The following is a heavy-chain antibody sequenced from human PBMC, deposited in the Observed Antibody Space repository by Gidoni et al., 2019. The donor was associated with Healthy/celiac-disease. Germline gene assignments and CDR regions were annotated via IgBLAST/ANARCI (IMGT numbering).Heavy chain of an antibody. J-gene: IGHJ4*02. V-gene: IGHV3-11*06. D-gene: IGHD6-13*01. Sequence: QVQLVESGGGLVKPGGSLRLSCAASGFTFSDYYMSWIRQAPGKGLEWVSYISSSSSYTNYADSVKGRFTISRDNAKNSLYLQMNSLRAEDTAVYYCARLGGASIAAASFDYWGQGTLVTVSS. CDR3: ARLGGASIAAASFDY. CDR1: GFTFSDYY. CDR2: ISSSSSYT.